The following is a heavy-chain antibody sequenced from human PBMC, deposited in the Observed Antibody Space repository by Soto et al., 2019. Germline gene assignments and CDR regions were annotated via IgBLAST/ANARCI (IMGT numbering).Heavy chain of an antibody. D-gene: IGHD3-22*01. J-gene: IGHJ4*02. V-gene: IGHV1-69*05. Sequence: SVKVSCKASGGTFSSYAISWVRQAPGQGLEWMGGIIPIFGTADYAQKFQGRVTISRDNSKNTLYLQMNSLRAEDTAVYYCAKDLYYYDSSGYPGYWGQGTLVTVSS. CDR2: IIPIFGTA. CDR1: GGTFSSYA. CDR3: AKDLYYYDSSGYPGY.